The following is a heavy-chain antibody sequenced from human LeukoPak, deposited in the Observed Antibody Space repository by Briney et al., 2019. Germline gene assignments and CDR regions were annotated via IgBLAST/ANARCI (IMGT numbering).Heavy chain of an antibody. Sequence: GGSLRLSCAASGFTFSSYGMHWVRQAPGKGLEWVAVIWYDGSNKYYADSVKGRFTISRDNSKNTLYLQMNSLRAEDTAGYYRARDEQTTSPYYYYMDVWGKGTTVTVSS. J-gene: IGHJ6*03. V-gene: IGHV3-33*01. CDR1: GFTFSSYG. CDR3: ARDEQTTSPYYYYMDV. D-gene: IGHD1-7*01. CDR2: IWYDGSNK.